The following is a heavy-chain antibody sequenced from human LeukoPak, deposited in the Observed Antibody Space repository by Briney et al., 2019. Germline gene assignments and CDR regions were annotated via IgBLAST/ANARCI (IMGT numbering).Heavy chain of an antibody. J-gene: IGHJ6*03. Sequence: PGGSLRLSCAASGFTFSSYSMNWVRQAPGKGREWVSYISSSSSTIYYADSVKGRFTISRDNAKNSLYLQMNSLRAEDTAVYYCARRSLWVGGNYYYYYMDVWGKGTTVTVSS. CDR1: GFTFSSYS. CDR2: ISSSSSTI. D-gene: IGHD1-26*01. CDR3: ARRSLWVGGNYYYYYMDV. V-gene: IGHV3-48*01.